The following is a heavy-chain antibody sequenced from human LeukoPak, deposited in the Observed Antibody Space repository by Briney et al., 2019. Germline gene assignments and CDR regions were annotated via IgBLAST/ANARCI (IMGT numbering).Heavy chain of an antibody. D-gene: IGHD5-18*01. CDR1: GGSISSGSYY. V-gene: IGHV4-61*02. CDR3: ARSGSAMVLYNWFDP. Sequence: SETLSLTCTVSGGSISSGSYYWSWIRQPAGKGLEWIGRIYTSGSTNYNPSLKGRVTISVDTSKNQFSLKLSSVTAADTAVYYCARSGSAMVLYNWFDPWGQGTLVTVSS. CDR2: IYTSGST. J-gene: IGHJ5*02.